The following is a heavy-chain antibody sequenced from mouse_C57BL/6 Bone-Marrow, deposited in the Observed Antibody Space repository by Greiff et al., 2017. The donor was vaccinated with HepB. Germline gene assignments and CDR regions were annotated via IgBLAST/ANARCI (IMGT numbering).Heavy chain of an antibody. D-gene: IGHD3-3*01. J-gene: IGHJ4*01. V-gene: IGHV5-6*01. CDR3: ARHEGTDY. CDR2: ISSGGSYT. CDR1: GFTFSSYG. Sequence: EVKLMESGGDLVKPGGSLKLSCAASGFTFSSYGMSWVRQTPDKRLEWVATISSGGSYTYYPDSVKGRFTISRDNAKNTLYLQMSSLKSEDTAMYYCARHEGTDYWGQGTSVTVSS.